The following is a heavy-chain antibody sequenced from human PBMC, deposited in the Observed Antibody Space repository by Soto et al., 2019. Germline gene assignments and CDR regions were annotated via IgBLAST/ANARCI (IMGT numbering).Heavy chain of an antibody. CDR1: GGSMSSSNW. D-gene: IGHD4-17*01. Sequence: QVQLQESGPGLVKPSGTLSLTCTVSGGSMSSSNWWNWVRQTPGKGLEWIGEAHQSGRTNYNPSLKSRVTIAVDKSKYRFYLNSSSVTAADAAFYYCARSEATVLDSWGQGTLVTVSS. V-gene: IGHV4-4*02. CDR2: AHQSGRT. CDR3: ARSEATVLDS. J-gene: IGHJ4*02.